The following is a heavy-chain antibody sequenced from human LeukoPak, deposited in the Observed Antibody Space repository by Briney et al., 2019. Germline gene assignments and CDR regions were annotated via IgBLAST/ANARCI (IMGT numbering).Heavy chain of an antibody. CDR1: GLSFNDYY. CDR2: INHSGYT. D-gene: IGHD4-17*01. V-gene: IGHV4-34*01. J-gene: IGHJ4*02. Sequence: PSETLSLICALSGLSFNDYYWSWVRQTPEKGLEWIGEINHSGYTNDSPSLKSRVTISIDTSRRQFSLNMRSVTVADTGIYYCTRMTTGHDYWGQGTLVTVSS. CDR3: TRMTTGHDY.